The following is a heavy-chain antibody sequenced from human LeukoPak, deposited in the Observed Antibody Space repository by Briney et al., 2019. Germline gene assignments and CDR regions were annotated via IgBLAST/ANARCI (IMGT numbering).Heavy chain of an antibody. Sequence: GSVKVSCKASGYTFTSYDINWVRQATGQGLEWMGWMNPNSGNTGYAQKFQGRVTMTRNTSISTAYMELSSLRSEDTAVYYCARVHDSSGYYSTSGDDYWGQGTLVTVSS. CDR1: GYTFTSYD. D-gene: IGHD3-22*01. CDR2: MNPNSGNT. V-gene: IGHV1-8*01. J-gene: IGHJ4*02. CDR3: ARVHDSSGYYSTSGDDY.